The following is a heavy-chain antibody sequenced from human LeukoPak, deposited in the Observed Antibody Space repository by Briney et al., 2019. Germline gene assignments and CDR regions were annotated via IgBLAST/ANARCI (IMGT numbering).Heavy chain of an antibody. Sequence: PGGSLRLSCAPPGFTFNDYDRHSGRHAPGKRLERVADISYHGSEKYYVDSVKGRFTISRDNSKNSLYLQMNSLRAEDTAVYYCVKDVPEYSSVLLQDYGGFDYWGQGILVTVSS. CDR1: GFTFNDYD. J-gene: IGHJ4*02. V-gene: IGHV3-30*18. CDR2: ISYHGSEK. D-gene: IGHD6-19*01. CDR3: VKDVPEYSSVLLQDYGGFDY.